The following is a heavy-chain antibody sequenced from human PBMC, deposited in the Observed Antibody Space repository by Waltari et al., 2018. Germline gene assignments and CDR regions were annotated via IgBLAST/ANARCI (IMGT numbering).Heavy chain of an antibody. J-gene: IGHJ5*02. Sequence: QVQLLQWGAGQLKTSEPLSLTCAVSGGSFRAYYWAWSRQRPGKRLEWIGEINAGGITNPNPSRKSRVTNSVDTSKNQCSLSLTAASGADTAVYYWAKPLYTSGWHGYETWGPGNLVTVSS. V-gene: IGHV4-34*02. D-gene: IGHD3-22*01. CDR1: GGSFRAYY. CDR3: AKPLYTSGWHGYET. CDR2: INAGGIT.